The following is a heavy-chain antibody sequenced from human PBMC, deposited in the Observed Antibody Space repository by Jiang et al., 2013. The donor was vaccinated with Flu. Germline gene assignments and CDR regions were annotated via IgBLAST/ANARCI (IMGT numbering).Heavy chain of an antibody. V-gene: IGHV1-8*01. D-gene: IGHD2-15*01. Sequence: KASGYIFTTYYMNWVRQAPGQGLEWMGWMNPNSGNTGYAQKFQGRVTMTRNTSISTAYMELSSLRSEDTAVYYCARGLYCSGGSCYGFDYWGQGTLVTVSS. CDR3: ARGLYCSGGSCYGFDY. J-gene: IGHJ4*02. CDR1: GYIFTTYY. CDR2: MNPNSGNT.